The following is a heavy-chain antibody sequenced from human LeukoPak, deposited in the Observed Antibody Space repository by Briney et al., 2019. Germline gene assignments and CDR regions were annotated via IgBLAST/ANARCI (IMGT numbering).Heavy chain of an antibody. CDR1: GGSISGHY. CDR3: ARQTPYSGNHYFDY. CDR2: IDPTGLT. J-gene: IGHJ4*02. V-gene: IGHV4-4*09. Sequence: SETLSLTCTVSGGSISGHYWSWIRQSPGKGLEWIGYIDPTGLTSYNPSLNSRVTISEDTSKNQFSLKVRSVATADTAVYFCARQTPYSGNHYFDYWGQGTLVTVSS. D-gene: IGHD1-26*01.